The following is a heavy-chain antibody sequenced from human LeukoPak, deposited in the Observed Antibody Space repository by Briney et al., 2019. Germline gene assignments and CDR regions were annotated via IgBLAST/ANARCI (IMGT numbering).Heavy chain of an antibody. CDR2: IKQDGSER. CDR3: AREAYSDYAQVNWFDP. D-gene: IGHD5-12*01. Sequence: GGSLRLSCAASGFTFSRYWMSWLRQAPGKAREGVTNIKQDGSERYYVDSVKGRFTISRGNAKNSLYLQMNSLRAEDTAVYYCAREAYSDYAQVNWFDPWGQGTLVTVSS. CDR1: GFTFSRYW. J-gene: IGHJ5*02. V-gene: IGHV3-7*04.